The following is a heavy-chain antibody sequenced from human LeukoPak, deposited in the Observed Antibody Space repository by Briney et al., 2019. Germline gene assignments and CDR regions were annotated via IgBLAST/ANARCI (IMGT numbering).Heavy chain of an antibody. CDR1: GFTFSSYA. CDR2: ISYDGSNK. Sequence: GGSLRLSCAASGFTFSSYAMHWVRQAPGKGLEWVAVISYDGSNKYYADSVKGRFTISRDNSKNTLYLQMNSLRAEDTAVYYCAKDEEKGIAAAGTPVDYWGQGTLVTVSS. V-gene: IGHV3-30-3*01. J-gene: IGHJ4*02. D-gene: IGHD6-13*01. CDR3: AKDEEKGIAAAGTPVDY.